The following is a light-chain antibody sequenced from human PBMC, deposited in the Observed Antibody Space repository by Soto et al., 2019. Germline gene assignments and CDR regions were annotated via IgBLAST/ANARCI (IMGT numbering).Light chain of an antibody. J-gene: IGKJ2*01. CDR2: GAS. CDR1: QSVSSN. Sequence: IVMTQSPATLSVSPGERATLSCRASQSVSSNLVWYQQKPGQAPRLLIYGASTRATGIPARISGSGSGTEFTLTISSLQFEDFAVYYCQQYNNWPPVTFGQGTKLEIK. CDR3: QQYNNWPPVT. V-gene: IGKV3-15*01.